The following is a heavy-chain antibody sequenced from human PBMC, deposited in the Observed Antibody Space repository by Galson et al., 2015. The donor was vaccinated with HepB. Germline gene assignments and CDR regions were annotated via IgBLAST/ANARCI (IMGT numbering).Heavy chain of an antibody. J-gene: IGHJ4*02. CDR1: GFTLNTTY. Sequence: SLRLSCAGSGFTLNTTYMSWVRQAPGKGLEWVSVIYTGGSTYYADSMKGRFTISRDSSKNTLYLQMNSPRVEDTAVYFCARDGQKWLASQQWFCDSWGQGTLVTVSS. CDR2: IYTGGST. V-gene: IGHV3-66*01. CDR3: ARDGQKWLASQQWFCDS. D-gene: IGHD6-19*01.